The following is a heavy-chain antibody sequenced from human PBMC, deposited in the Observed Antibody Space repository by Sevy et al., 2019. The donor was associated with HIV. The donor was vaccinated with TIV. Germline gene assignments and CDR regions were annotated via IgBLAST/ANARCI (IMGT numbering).Heavy chain of an antibody. D-gene: IGHD6-13*01. CDR3: AKGGAADWYS. CDR2: VSYDGSRQ. CDR1: GFNFSDFG. J-gene: IGHJ4*02. V-gene: IGHV3-30*18. Sequence: GGSLRLSCVDSGFNFSDFGMHWVRQAQGKGLEWVAVVSYDGSRQYYADSVKGRFTISRDNSENTMYLQMNSLRPEDTAVYYCAKGGAADWYSWGQGTLVTVSS.